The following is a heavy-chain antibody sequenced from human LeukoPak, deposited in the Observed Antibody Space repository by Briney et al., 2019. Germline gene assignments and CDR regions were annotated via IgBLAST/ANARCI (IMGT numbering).Heavy chain of an antibody. Sequence: SETLSLTCTVSGGSISSYYWSWIRQPPGKGLEWIGYIYYSGSTSYNPSLKSRVTISVDTAKNQFSLKLSSVTAADTAVYYCAREYRSSWYAFDIWGQGTMVTVSS. J-gene: IGHJ3*02. CDR2: IYYSGST. D-gene: IGHD6-13*01. CDR3: AREYRSSWYAFDI. V-gene: IGHV4-59*01. CDR1: GGSISSYY.